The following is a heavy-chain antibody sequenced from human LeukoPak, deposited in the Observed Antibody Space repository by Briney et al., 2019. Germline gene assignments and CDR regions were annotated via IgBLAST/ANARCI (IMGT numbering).Heavy chain of an antibody. J-gene: IGHJ5*02. Sequence: GGSLRLSCAASGFSLSSYWMSWVRQAPGRGLQWVASIKQDGSEIYYVESVKGRFSISRDNDNNSLYLQMNRLRAEDTAVYYCARGHSGRWFWWFGARGRGTLVTVSS. D-gene: IGHD1-26*01. CDR3: ARGHSGRWFWWFGA. V-gene: IGHV3-7*04. CDR2: IKQDGSEI. CDR1: GFSLSSYW.